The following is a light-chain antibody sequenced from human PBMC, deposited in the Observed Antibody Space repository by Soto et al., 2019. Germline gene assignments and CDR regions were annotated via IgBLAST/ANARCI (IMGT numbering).Light chain of an antibody. Sequence: IQLTQSPSSLCASVGDRVTITCRASQDIAIYLAWYQQKPGEAPKLLIYAASNLETGVPLRFSGSGSGTDFTFTISSLQPEDIATYYCQQYDNLLTFGGGTKVDIK. CDR3: QQYDNLLT. J-gene: IGKJ4*01. CDR1: QDIAIY. V-gene: IGKV1-33*01. CDR2: AAS.